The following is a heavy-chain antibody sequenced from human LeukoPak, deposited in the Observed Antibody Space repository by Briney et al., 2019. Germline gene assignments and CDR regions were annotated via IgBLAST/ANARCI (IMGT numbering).Heavy chain of an antibody. D-gene: IGHD6-19*01. J-gene: IGHJ4*02. CDR2: ISSSGSTI. Sequence: GGSLRLSCAASGFTFSSYEMNWVRQAPGKGLEWVSYISSSGSTIYYADSVKGRFTISRDNAKNSLYLQMNSLRAEDTAVYYCAREQWEWTQIALAGSVDYWGQGTLVTVSS. CDR1: GFTFSSYE. V-gene: IGHV3-48*03. CDR3: AREQWEWTQIALAGSVDY.